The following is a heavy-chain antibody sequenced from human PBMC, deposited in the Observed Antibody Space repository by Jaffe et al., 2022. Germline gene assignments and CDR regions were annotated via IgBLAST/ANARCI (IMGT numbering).Heavy chain of an antibody. V-gene: IGHV3-48*01. Sequence: EVQLVESGGGLVQPGGSLRLSCAASGFTFSSYSMNWVRQAPGKGLEWVSYISSSSSTIYYADSVKGRFTISRDNAKNSLYLQMNSLRAEDTAVYYCAREGSIVVVPAFWFDPWGQGTLVTVSS. CDR1: GFTFSSYS. J-gene: IGHJ5*02. CDR2: ISSSSSTI. CDR3: AREGSIVVVPAFWFDP. D-gene: IGHD2-2*01.